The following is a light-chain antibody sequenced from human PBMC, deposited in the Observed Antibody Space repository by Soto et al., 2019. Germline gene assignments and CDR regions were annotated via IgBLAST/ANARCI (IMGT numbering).Light chain of an antibody. CDR1: QSISTY. CDR3: QQTYTTPYT. Sequence: DIQMTQSPSSLSAFMGDRVTITCRAAQSISTYLNWYQQKPGKAPNLLIYAASSLQDGVTSRFSGSGSGTYFTLTISTPQPEDLATYYCQQTYTTPYTFGQGTKLEIK. V-gene: IGKV1-39*01. J-gene: IGKJ2*01. CDR2: AAS.